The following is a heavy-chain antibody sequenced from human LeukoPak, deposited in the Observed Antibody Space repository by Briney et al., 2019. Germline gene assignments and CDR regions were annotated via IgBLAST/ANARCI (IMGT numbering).Heavy chain of an antibody. V-gene: IGHV3-23*01. Sequence: GVSLRLSCAASGFTFSSNGMRWVRPAPGKGLVGVLAISVEGGTTYYADTGKGSFTISRDNSKNPLYLQMNSPRAEDTAVYYCASMDGGLDYYYMAVSGKGTTVTASS. CDR1: GFTFSSNG. D-gene: IGHD2-15*01. CDR2: ISVEGGTT. J-gene: IGHJ6*03. CDR3: ASMDGGLDYYYMAV.